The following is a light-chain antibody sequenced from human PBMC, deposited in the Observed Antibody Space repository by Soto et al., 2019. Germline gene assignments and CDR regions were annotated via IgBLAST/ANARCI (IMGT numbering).Light chain of an antibody. J-gene: IGKJ1*01. V-gene: IGKV2-30*02. CDR3: MQGTHWPWT. Sequence: DVVMTQSPLSLPVTLGQPASISCRSSQSLIHSDGNTYLNWFQQRPGQSPRRLIYEVSDRDSGVPDRFGGSGSGTDFTLKISSVEAEDVGVYYCMQGTHWPWTFGQGTEVEIK. CDR1: QSLIHSDGNTY. CDR2: EVS.